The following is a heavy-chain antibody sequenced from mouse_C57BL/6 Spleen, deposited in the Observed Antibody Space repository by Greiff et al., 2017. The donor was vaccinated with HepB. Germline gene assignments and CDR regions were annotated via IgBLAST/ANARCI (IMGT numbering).Heavy chain of an antibody. D-gene: IGHD2-1*01. J-gene: IGHJ1*03. V-gene: IGHV1-53*01. CDR3: ARSRIYYGNWYFDV. CDR1: GYTFTSYW. Sequence: VQLQQPGTELVKPGASVKLSCKASGYTFTSYWMHWVKQRPGQGLEWIGNINPSNGGTNYNEKFKSKATLTVDKSSSTAYMQLSSLTSEDSAVYYCARSRIYYGNWYFDVWGTGTTVTVSS. CDR2: INPSNGGT.